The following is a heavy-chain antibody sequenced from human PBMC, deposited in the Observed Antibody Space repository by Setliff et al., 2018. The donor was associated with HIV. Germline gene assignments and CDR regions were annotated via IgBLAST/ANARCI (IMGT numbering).Heavy chain of an antibody. CDR3: ARYRRFADYIDV. J-gene: IGHJ6*03. CDR2: IFHSGNT. Sequence: SETLSLTCTVSGDSMSSDNYFWVWARQPPGKGLEWMGNIFHSGNTYYSPSLKSRVTMSLDTSMNQFSLKLTSVTAADTALYYCARYRRFADYIDVWGKGTTVTVSS. D-gene: IGHD1-26*01. V-gene: IGHV4-39*01. CDR1: GDSMSSDNYF.